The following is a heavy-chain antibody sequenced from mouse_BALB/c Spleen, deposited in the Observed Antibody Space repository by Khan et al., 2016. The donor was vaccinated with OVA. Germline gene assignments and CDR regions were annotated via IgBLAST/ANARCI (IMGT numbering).Heavy chain of an antibody. CDR2: IWGDGST. CDR1: GFSLTGYG. Sequence: QVQLKESGPGLVAPSQSLSITRTVSGFSLTGYGVNWVRQPPGKGLEWLGMIWGDGSTDYNSALKSRLSISKDNSKSQVFLKMNSLHTDDTARYYCAREIYYDYAYYYAMDYWGQGTSVTVSS. J-gene: IGHJ4*01. D-gene: IGHD2-4*01. CDR3: AREIYYDYAYYYAMDY. V-gene: IGHV2-6-7*01.